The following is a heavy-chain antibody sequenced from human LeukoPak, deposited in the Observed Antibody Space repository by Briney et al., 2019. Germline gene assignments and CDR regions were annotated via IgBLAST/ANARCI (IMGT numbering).Heavy chain of an antibody. CDR3: ARGLRYFDWFREYYYYYYMDV. CDR1: GFTLSNYW. V-gene: IGHV3-74*01. D-gene: IGHD3-9*01. Sequence: GGSLRLSCAASGFTLSNYWIHWVRQAPGKGLVWVSRINTDGSSTNYADSVRGRFTVSRDNAKNTLYLQMNSLRVEDTAVYYCARGLRYFDWFREYYYYYYMDVWGKGTTVTISS. J-gene: IGHJ6*03. CDR2: INTDGSST.